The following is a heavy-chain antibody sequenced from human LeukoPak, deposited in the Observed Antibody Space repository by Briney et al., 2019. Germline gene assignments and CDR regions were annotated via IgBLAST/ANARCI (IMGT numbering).Heavy chain of an antibody. J-gene: IGHJ4*02. CDR1: GYTFTSYG. CDR2: ISAYNGNT. D-gene: IGHD3-3*01. V-gene: IGHV1-18*01. CDR3: ARDLLPYYDFWSGDY. Sequence: ASVKVSCKASGYTFTSYGISWVRQAPGQGLEWMGWISAYNGNTNYAQKLQGRVTMTTDTSTSTAYMELRSLRSDDTAVYYCARDLLPYYDFWSGDYWGQGTLVTVSS.